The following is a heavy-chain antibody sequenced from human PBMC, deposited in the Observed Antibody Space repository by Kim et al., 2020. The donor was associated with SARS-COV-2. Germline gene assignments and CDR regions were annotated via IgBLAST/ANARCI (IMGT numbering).Heavy chain of an antibody. V-gene: IGHV3-23*01. CDR3: AKGAYDFWSGYYYFDY. J-gene: IGHJ4*02. Sequence: SVKGRVTISRNNSKNTLYLQMTSLRAVDTATYYCAKGAYDFWSGYYYFDYWGQGTLVTVSS. D-gene: IGHD3-3*01.